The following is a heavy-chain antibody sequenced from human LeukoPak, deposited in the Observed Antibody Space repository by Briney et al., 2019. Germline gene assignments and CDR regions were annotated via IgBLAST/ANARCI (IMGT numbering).Heavy chain of an antibody. J-gene: IGHJ4*02. CDR1: GFTFSSYS. D-gene: IGHD3-22*01. CDR3: AREGDSSGYQPPSFDY. CDR2: ISSSSSTI. V-gene: IGHV3-48*04. Sequence: GGSLRLSCAASGFTFSSYSMNWVHQAPGKGLEWVSYISSSSSTIYYADSVKGRFTISRDNAKDSLYLQMNSLRAEDTAVYYCAREGDSSGYQPPSFDYWGQGTLVTVSS.